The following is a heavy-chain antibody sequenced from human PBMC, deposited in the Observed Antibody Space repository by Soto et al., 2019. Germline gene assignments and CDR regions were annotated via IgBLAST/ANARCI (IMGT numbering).Heavy chain of an antibody. Sequence: GSLRLSCAASGFIFSSYSMNWVRQAPGKGLEWVSYISSDSSTIDYADSVKGRFTISRDNAKNSLYVQMNSLRAEDTAVYYCASGYSSSWYNAFDIWGQGTMVTVSS. CDR3: ASGYSSSWYNAFDI. CDR1: GFIFSSYS. J-gene: IGHJ3*02. CDR2: ISSDSSTI. D-gene: IGHD6-13*01. V-gene: IGHV3-48*04.